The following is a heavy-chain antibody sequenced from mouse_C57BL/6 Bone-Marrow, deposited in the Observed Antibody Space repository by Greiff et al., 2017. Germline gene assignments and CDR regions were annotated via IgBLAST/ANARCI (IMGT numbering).Heavy chain of an antibody. D-gene: IGHD1-1*01. CDR2: IDPSDSDT. J-gene: IGHJ4*01. Sequence: QVQLQQPGAELVKPGASVKLSCKASGYTFTSYWMQWVKQRPGQGLEWIGQIDPSDSDTNYNQKFKGKATLTVDKSSSTAYMQLSRLTSEDSAVYYGARGGLFITTVVEAMDYWGQGTSVTVSS. CDR1: GYTFTSYW. V-gene: IGHV1-50*01. CDR3: ARGGLFITTVVEAMDY.